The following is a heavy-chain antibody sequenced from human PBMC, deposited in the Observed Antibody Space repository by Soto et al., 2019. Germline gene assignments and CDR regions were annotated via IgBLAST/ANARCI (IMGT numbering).Heavy chain of an antibody. V-gene: IGHV1-18*01. CDR3: AIDWAAAVPFDY. CDR2: ISAYNGNT. D-gene: IGHD6-13*01. J-gene: IGHJ4*02. CDR1: GYTFTSYG. Sequence: QVQLVQSGAEVKKPGASVKVSCKASGYTFTSYGISWVRQAPGQGLEWMGWISAYNGNTNYAQKLQGRVTMTTDTCTTTSYMELRSLSSDDTAVYYCAIDWAAAVPFDYWGQGTLVTVSS.